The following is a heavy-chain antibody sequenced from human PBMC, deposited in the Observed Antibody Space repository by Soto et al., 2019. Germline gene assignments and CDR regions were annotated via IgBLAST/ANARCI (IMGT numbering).Heavy chain of an antibody. Sequence: QVQLVQSGAEVKKPGASVKVSCKASGYTFTSYGISWVRQAPGQGLEWMGWISAYNGNTNYAQKLQGRVTMTTDTSTSTDYMELRSLRSDYTAVYYCARLSGGPYSSSWYENWFDPWGQGTLVTVSS. CDR3: ARLSGGPYSSSWYENWFDP. V-gene: IGHV1-18*01. CDR2: ISAYNGNT. J-gene: IGHJ5*02. CDR1: GYTFTSYG. D-gene: IGHD6-13*01.